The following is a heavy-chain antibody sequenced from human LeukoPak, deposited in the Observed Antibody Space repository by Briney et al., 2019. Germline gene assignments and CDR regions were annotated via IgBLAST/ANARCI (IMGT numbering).Heavy chain of an antibody. D-gene: IGHD3-22*01. CDR1: GFTFSRYW. CDR3: AKGSYYDSSGSFYFDY. J-gene: IGHJ4*02. CDR2: IKTDGSEK. Sequence: GGSLRLSCAASGFTFSRYWMSWVGQAPGKGVEWVANIKTDGSEKYYVDSVKGRFTISRDNSKNTLYVRVNSLGTEDTAAYYCAKGSYYDSSGSFYFDYWGQGTLVTVSS. V-gene: IGHV3-7*03.